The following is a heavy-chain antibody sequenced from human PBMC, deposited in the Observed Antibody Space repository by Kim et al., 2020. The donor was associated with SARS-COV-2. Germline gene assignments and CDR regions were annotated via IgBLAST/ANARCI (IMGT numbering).Heavy chain of an antibody. V-gene: IGHV3-73*01. J-gene: IGHJ6*02. Sequence: GGSLRLSCAASGFTFSGSAMHWVRQASGKGLEWVGRIRSKANSYATAYAASVKGRFTISRDDSKNTAYLQMNSLKTEDTAVYYCTRHLDYGSGSYFSGMNYYYYGMDVWGQGTTVTVSS. CDR1: GFTFSGSA. CDR3: TRHLDYGSGSYFSGMNYYYYGMDV. CDR2: IRSKANSYAT. D-gene: IGHD3-10*01.